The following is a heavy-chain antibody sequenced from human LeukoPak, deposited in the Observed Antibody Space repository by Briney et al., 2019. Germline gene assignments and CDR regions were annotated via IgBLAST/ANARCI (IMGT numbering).Heavy chain of an antibody. Sequence: GASVKVSCKASGYTFTSYGISWVRQAPGQGLEWMGWISAYNGNTNHAQKLQGRVTMTPDTSTSTAYMGMRSLRSDDTAVYYCAREGFYDSSGYYPDYWGQGTLVTVSS. CDR2: ISAYNGNT. D-gene: IGHD3-22*01. CDR1: GYTFTSYG. J-gene: IGHJ4*02. V-gene: IGHV1-18*01. CDR3: AREGFYDSSGYYPDY.